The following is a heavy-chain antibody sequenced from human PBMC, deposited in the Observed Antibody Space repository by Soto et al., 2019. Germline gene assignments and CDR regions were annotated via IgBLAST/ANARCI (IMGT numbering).Heavy chain of an antibody. CDR1: GGSISISDYY. D-gene: IGHD6-19*01. CDR3: ARRAGSIVVAAYS. Sequence: QLQLQESGPGLVKPSETLSLTCTVSGGSISISDYYWVWIRQPPGKGLEWIGSISYSGTYYKPSLKSRVPISVDTPKNQFSLRLSSVTAADTAVYYCARRAGSIVVAAYSWGQGTLVTVSS. J-gene: IGHJ4*02. CDR2: ISYSGT. V-gene: IGHV4-39*01.